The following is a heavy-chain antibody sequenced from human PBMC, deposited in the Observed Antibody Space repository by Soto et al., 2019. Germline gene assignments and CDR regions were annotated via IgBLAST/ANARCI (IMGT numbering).Heavy chain of an antibody. CDR2: IMPIFRTP. CDR1: GGTFSSSA. J-gene: IGHJ6*02. D-gene: IGHD1-1*01. Sequence: QVQLVQSGAEVKKPGSSVKVSCKASGGTFSSSAFSWVRQAPGQGLEWMGGIMPIFRTPDYAQKCQGRVTITADESTSTAYMELSSLRFEDTGVYYCAGDKDRQQLGGNYYYIMDVWGQGTTVTVSS. V-gene: IGHV1-69*12. CDR3: AGDKDRQQLGGNYYYIMDV.